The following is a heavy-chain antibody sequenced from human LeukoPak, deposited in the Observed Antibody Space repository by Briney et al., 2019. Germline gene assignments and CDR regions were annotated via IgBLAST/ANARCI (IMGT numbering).Heavy chain of an antibody. Sequence: PGGSLRLSCAASGFTFSSYSMNWVRQAPGKGLEWASYISSSSSTIYYADSVKGRFTISRDNAKNSLYLQINNLRVEDTAVYYRARDHPSGGWGQGTLVTVSS. CDR2: ISSSSSTI. CDR3: ARDHPSGG. J-gene: IGHJ4*02. CDR1: GFTFSSYS. D-gene: IGHD3-10*01. V-gene: IGHV3-48*01.